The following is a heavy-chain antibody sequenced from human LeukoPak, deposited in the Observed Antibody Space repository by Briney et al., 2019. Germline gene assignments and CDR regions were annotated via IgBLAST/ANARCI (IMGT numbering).Heavy chain of an antibody. CDR1: GFTFSNYN. Sequence: GGSLRLSCAASGFTFSNYNMAWVRQAPGKGLEWASAIGGSDGGTHYADSVRGRFTISRDNSKNTMYLQMNSLRAEDTAVYFCARESHQWLIHVDSWGQGTLVCVSS. CDR3: ARESHQWLIHVDS. D-gene: IGHD6-19*01. J-gene: IGHJ4*02. V-gene: IGHV3-23*01. CDR2: IGGSDGGT.